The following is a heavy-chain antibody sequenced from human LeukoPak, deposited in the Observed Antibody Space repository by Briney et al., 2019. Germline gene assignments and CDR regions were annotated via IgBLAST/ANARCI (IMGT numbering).Heavy chain of an antibody. V-gene: IGHV1-46*04. Sequence: ASVKVSCKASGYTFTSYYMHWVRQAPGQGLEWMGIINPSGGSTYYADSVKGRFTISRDNSKNTLYLQMNSLRAEDTAVYYCAKGDTAMVTIQYYYYYMDVWGKGTTVTISS. J-gene: IGHJ6*03. D-gene: IGHD5-18*01. CDR3: AKGDTAMVTIQYYYYYMDV. CDR2: INPSGGST. CDR1: GYTFTSYY.